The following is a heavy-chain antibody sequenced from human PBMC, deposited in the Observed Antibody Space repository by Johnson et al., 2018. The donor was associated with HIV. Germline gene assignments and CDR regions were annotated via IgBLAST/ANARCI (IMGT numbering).Heavy chain of an antibody. J-gene: IGHJ3*02. CDR2: ISYDGSNK. CDR3: TTAGLRYCYWFTGAFDI. Sequence: QVQLVESGGGLVQPGGSLRLSCAASGFTFSSYAMHWVRQAPGKGLEWVAVISYDGSNKYYADSVKGRFTISRDDSKNTLYLQMNSLKTEDTAVYYCTTAGLRYCYWFTGAFDIWGQGTMVTVSS. D-gene: IGHD3-9*01. CDR1: GFTFSSYA. V-gene: IGHV3-30*04.